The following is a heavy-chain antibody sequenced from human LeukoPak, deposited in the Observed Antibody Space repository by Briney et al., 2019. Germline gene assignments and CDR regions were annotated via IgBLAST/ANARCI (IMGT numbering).Heavy chain of an antibody. CDR2: IYPGDSDT. J-gene: IGHJ6*02. CDR3: ARQPLYGGNERNGMDV. V-gene: IGHV5-51*01. Sequence: RRGESLKISCKGSGYSFTSYWIGWVRQMPGKGLEWMGIIYPGDSDTRYSPSFQGQVTISADKSISTAYLQWSSLKASDTAMYYCARQPLYGGNERNGMDVWGQGTTVTVSS. D-gene: IGHD4-23*01. CDR1: GYSFTSYW.